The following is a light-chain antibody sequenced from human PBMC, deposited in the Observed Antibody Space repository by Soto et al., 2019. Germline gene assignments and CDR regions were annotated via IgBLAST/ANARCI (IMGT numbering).Light chain of an antibody. V-gene: IGKV3-20*01. Sequence: EFVLTQSPGTLSLSPGEGATLSCRASQGLSSSNLAWYQQKPGQAPRLLIYGASSRASGIPDRFSGSGSGTDFTLTISRLEPEDFAVYYCQQYGSSPFTFGQGTKLEI. CDR1: QGLSSSN. CDR2: GAS. CDR3: QQYGSSPFT. J-gene: IGKJ2*01.